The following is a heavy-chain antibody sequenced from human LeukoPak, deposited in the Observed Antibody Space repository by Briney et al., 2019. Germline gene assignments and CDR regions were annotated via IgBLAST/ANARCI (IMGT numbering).Heavy chain of an antibody. CDR3: AKADATIGGAFDT. CDR1: RFIFRNYA. D-gene: IGHD3-16*01. Sequence: GGSLTLSCAASRFIFRNYAMRWVRQAPGRGLEWLSIISGTADSKYYADSVKGRFTISRDNPRGTLYLEMNILRAEDTAVYYCAKADATIGGAFDTWGQGTMVIVSS. J-gene: IGHJ3*02. CDR2: ISGTADSK. V-gene: IGHV3-23*01.